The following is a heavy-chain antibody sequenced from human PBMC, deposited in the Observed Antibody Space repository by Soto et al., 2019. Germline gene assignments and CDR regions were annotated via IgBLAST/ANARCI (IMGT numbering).Heavy chain of an antibody. CDR3: ARDTYYYDSSGYYYFDY. CDR2: IKQDGSEK. D-gene: IGHD3-22*01. J-gene: IGHJ4*02. V-gene: IGHV3-7*05. CDR1: GFTFSSYW. Sequence: GGSLRLSCAASGFTFSSYWMSWVRQAPGKGLEWVANIKQDGSEKYYVDSVKDRFTISRDNAKNSLYLQMNSLRAEDTAVYYCARDTYYYDSSGYYYFDYWGQGTLVTVSS.